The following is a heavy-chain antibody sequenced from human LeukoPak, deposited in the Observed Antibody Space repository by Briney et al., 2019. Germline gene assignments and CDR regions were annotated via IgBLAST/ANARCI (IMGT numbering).Heavy chain of an antibody. CDR1: GFTFSSYA. J-gene: IGHJ5*02. CDR3: AKDKVPYGDYVFWFDP. D-gene: IGHD4-17*01. CDR2: ISGSGGST. V-gene: IGHV3-23*01. Sequence: GGSLRLSCAASGFTFSSYAMSWVRQAPGKGLEWVSAISGSGGSTYYADSVKGRFTISRDNSKNTLCLQMNSLRAEDTAVYYCAKDKVPYGDYVFWFDPWGQGTLVTVSS.